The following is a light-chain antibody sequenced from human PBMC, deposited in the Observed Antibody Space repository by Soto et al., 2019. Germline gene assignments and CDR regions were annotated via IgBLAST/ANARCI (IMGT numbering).Light chain of an antibody. Sequence: DIVMTQSPDSLAVSLGERATINCKSSQSVLYSTNNKNYLAWYQQKPGQPPKLLIYWATTRESGVPDRFSGNGSGTDFTLTISSLQAEDVAVYYSQQYYITPLTFGGGTKVEIK. V-gene: IGKV4-1*01. CDR2: WAT. CDR1: QSVLYSTNNKNY. J-gene: IGKJ4*01. CDR3: QQYYITPLT.